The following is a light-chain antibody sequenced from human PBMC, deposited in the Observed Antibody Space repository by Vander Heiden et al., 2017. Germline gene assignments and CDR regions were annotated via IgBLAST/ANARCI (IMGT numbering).Light chain of an antibody. CDR2: RDF. CDR1: SSNVGSNS. Sequence: SVLTHPPSASGTPGPRVPISCSGSSSNVGSNSVYWYQHLPGTAPKLLIYRDFQRPSGVPDRFSASKSGTSASLAISGLRSEDEAHYYCAAWDDSLSVVFGGGTKLTVL. V-gene: IGLV1-47*01. CDR3: AAWDDSLSVV. J-gene: IGLJ2*01.